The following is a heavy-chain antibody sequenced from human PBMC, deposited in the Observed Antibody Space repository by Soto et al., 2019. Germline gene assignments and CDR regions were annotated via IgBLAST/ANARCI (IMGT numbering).Heavy chain of an antibody. J-gene: IGHJ4*02. D-gene: IGHD3-22*01. CDR1: GGSFRGYY. Sequence: SETLSLNWAVYGGSFRGYYWSWIRPPPGKGVGWIGEINHSGSTNYNPSLKSRVTISVDTSNNQFALKLSYVTAVDTAVYYCARSLNHHYYDSSGYYLCYFDYWGQGTLVTVSS. CDR3: ARSLNHHYYDSSGYYLCYFDY. CDR2: INHSGST. V-gene: IGHV4-34*01.